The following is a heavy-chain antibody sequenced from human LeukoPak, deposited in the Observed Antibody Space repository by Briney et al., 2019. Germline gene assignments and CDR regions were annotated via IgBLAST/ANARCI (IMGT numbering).Heavy chain of an antibody. D-gene: IGHD6-13*01. V-gene: IGHV4-59*01. CDR1: GGSISSYY. J-gene: IGHJ5*02. CDR2: IYYSGST. CDR3: ARDPGSSSWYNWFDP. Sequence: PSETLSLTCTVSGGSISSYYWSWIRQPPGKGLEWIGYIYYSGSTNYNPSLKSRVTISVDTSKNQFSLKLSSVTAADTAVYYCARDPGSSSWYNWFDPWGQGTLVTVSS.